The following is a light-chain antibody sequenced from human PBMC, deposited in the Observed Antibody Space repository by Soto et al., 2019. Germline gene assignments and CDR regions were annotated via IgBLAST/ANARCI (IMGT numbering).Light chain of an antibody. CDR2: EVT. J-gene: IGLJ1*01. CDR1: RRDVGGYNY. CDR3: SSYTISNTLPFV. Sequence: QSALTQPASVSGSPGQSITISCTGTRRDVGGYNYVSWYQQYPGKSPKLLIYEVTHRPSGVSNRFSGSKSGNTASLTISGLQAEDEADYYCSSYTISNTLPFVFGTGTKVNRP. V-gene: IGLV2-14*01.